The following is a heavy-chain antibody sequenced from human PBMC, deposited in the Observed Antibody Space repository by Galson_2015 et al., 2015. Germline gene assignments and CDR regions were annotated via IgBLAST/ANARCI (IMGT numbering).Heavy chain of an antibody. D-gene: IGHD5-24*01. Sequence: CAISGDSVSSNSAAWNWIRQSPSRGLEWLGRTYYRSKWYNDYTVSVKSRITINPDTSKNQFSLQLNSVTPEDTAVYYCARARRWLQKRDDAFDIWGQGTMVTVSS. CDR3: ARARRWLQKRDDAFDI. V-gene: IGHV6-1*01. CDR2: TYYRSKWYN. J-gene: IGHJ3*02. CDR1: GDSVSSNSAA.